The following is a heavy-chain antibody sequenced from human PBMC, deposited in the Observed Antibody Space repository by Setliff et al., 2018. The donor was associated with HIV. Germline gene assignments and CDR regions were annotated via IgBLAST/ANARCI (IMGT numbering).Heavy chain of an antibody. V-gene: IGHV1-18*01. D-gene: IGHD3-10*01. CDR3: ARHLVRGLYPSDY. Sequence: GASVKVSCKTSGFIFTNYGISWVRQAPGQGLEWLGWITTYNGDPHYAQKLQGRVTLTADTSTNTAYMELRGLTSDDTAVYYCARHLVRGLYPSDYWGQGTLVTVSS. CDR2: ITTYNGDP. CDR1: GFIFTNYG. J-gene: IGHJ4*02.